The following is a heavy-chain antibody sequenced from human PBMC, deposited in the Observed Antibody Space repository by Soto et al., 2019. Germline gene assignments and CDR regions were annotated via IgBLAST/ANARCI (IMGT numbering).Heavy chain of an antibody. D-gene: IGHD3-10*01. CDR2: IWYDGRNK. V-gene: IGHV3-33*01. J-gene: IGHJ4*02. CDR1: GFTFSSYG. Sequence: QVQLVESGGGVVQPGRSLRLSCAASGFTFSSYGMHWVRQAPGKGLEWVAVIWYDGRNKYYADSVKGRFTISRDNSKNTLYLQMNSLRAEDTAVYYCARDARMVRGVLDYWGQGTLVTVSS. CDR3: ARDARMVRGVLDY.